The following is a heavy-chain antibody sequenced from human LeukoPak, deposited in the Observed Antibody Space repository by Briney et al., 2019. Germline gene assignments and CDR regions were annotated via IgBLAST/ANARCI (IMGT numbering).Heavy chain of an antibody. CDR1: GGSFSGYY. D-gene: IGHD2-15*01. V-gene: IGHV4-34*01. CDR2: INHSGST. Sequence: SETLSLTCAVYGGSFSGYYWSWIRQPPGKGLEWIGEINHSGSTNYNPSLKSRVTISVDTSKNQFSLKLSSVTAADTAVYYCARRRNAGRRFDYWGQGTLVTVSS. J-gene: IGHJ4*02. CDR3: ARRRNAGRRFDY.